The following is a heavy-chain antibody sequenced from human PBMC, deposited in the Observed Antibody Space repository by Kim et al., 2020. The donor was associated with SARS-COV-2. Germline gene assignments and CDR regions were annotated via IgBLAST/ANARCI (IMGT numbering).Heavy chain of an antibody. D-gene: IGHD7-27*01. CDR3: ARDDPLTGDHFDY. J-gene: IGHJ4*02. CDR2: ISYDGSNK. CDR1: GFTFSSYA. V-gene: IGHV3-30-3*01. Sequence: GGSLRLSCAASGFTFSSYAMHWVRQAPGKGLEWVAVISYDGSNKYYADSVKGRFTISRDNSKNTLYLQMNSLRAEDTAVYYCARDDPLTGDHFDYWGQGTLVTVSS.